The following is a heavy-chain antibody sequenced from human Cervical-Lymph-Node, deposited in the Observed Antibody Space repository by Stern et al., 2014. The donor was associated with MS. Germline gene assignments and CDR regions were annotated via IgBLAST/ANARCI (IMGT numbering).Heavy chain of an antibody. Sequence: QVQLQESGPGLVKPSQTLSLTCTVSGGPISGGGYYWSWIRQHPGKGLEWIGYIYYTGTTYHNPSLKSRITISVDTSKNQFSLKLSSVTAADTAVYYCAREGGIPGITGAFDVWGQGTRVTVSS. D-gene: IGHD1-14*01. V-gene: IGHV4-31*03. CDR3: AREGGIPGITGAFDV. J-gene: IGHJ3*01. CDR2: IYYTGTT. CDR1: GGPISGGGYY.